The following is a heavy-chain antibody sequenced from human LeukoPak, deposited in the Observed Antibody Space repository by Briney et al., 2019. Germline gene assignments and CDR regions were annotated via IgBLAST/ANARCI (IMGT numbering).Heavy chain of an antibody. Sequence: TLSLTCTVSGGSISSGGYYWSWIRQHPGKGLEWIGYIYYSGSTYYNPSLKSRVTISVDTSKNQFSLKLSSVTAADTAVCYCARGDAGGVLDYWGQGTLVTVSS. J-gene: IGHJ4*02. D-gene: IGHD3-16*01. CDR3: ARGDAGGVLDY. V-gene: IGHV4-31*03. CDR2: IYYSGST. CDR1: GGSISSGGYY.